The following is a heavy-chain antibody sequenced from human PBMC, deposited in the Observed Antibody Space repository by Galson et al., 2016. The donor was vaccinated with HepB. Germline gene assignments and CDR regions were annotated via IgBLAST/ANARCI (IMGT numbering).Heavy chain of an antibody. Sequence: SVKVSCKASGGTFRSNSVGSYAITWVRQAPGQGPEWMGEIIPIFGKVNLAQKLQGRVTISADETANTAYMELRGLRPEDTAVYYCARGDIRIYGVVIKRDGMDVWGQGITIIVSS. CDR3: ARGDIRIYGVVIKRDGMDV. CDR1: GGTFRSNSVGSYA. V-gene: IGHV1-69*13. D-gene: IGHD3-3*01. J-gene: IGHJ6*02. CDR2: IIPIFGKV.